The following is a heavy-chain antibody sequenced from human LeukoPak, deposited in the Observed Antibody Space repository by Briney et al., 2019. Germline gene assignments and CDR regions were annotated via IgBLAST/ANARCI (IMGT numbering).Heavy chain of an antibody. CDR2: IYYSGNT. CDR3: AIWQQLVYYFHS. CDR1: GGSISSRDYY. Sequence: PSQTLTLTCTVSGGSISSRDYYWSWIRQPPGKGLEWIGYIYYSGNTYYNPSLKSRVTISIDTSKNQFSLKLSSVTAADTAVYYCAIWQQLVYYFHSWGQGTLVTVSS. V-gene: IGHV4-30-4*08. D-gene: IGHD6-13*01. J-gene: IGHJ4*02.